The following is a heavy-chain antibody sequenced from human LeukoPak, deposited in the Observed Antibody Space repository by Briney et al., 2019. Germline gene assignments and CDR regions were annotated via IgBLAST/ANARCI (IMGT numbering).Heavy chain of an antibody. Sequence: GASVKLSCKASGYTFTNYYIHWVRQAPGQGLEWMGWINPNSGGTNYAQKFQGRVTMTRATSISTAYMEVSRLRSDDTAVYYCARERATTAFDFWGQGTLVTVSS. D-gene: IGHD1-1*01. CDR3: ARERATTAFDF. CDR1: GYTFTNYY. V-gene: IGHV1-2*02. J-gene: IGHJ4*02. CDR2: INPNSGGT.